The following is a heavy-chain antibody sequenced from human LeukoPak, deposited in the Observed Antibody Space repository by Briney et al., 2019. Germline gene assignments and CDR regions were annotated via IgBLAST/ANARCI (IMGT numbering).Heavy chain of an antibody. Sequence: LSLTCAASGFTFSNYNMNWVRQAPGKGLEWVANIKQDGSEKYYVDSVKGRFTISRDNAKNSLYLQMNSLRAEDTAVYYCARKLPDDAFDIWGQGTMVTVSS. CDR1: GFTFSNYN. V-gene: IGHV3-7*01. D-gene: IGHD1-7*01. J-gene: IGHJ3*02. CDR3: ARKLPDDAFDI. CDR2: IKQDGSEK.